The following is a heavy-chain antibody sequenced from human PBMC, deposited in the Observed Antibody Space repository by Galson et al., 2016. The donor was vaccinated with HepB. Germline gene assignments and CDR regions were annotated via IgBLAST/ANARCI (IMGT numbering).Heavy chain of an antibody. CDR3: ARGPSRLLGHYFLDS. D-gene: IGHD3-10*02. CDR1: GDPIDSASHY. CDR2: FSDSGTT. J-gene: IGHJ4*02. V-gene: IGHV4-39*02. Sequence: SETLSLTCTVSGDPIDSASHYWGWIRQPPGKRLEWVGNFSDSGTTNSSPSPKSRVTISFDTSRNPFSLRLTSVTAADTAVYYCARGPSRLLGHYFLDSWGQGILVTVSS.